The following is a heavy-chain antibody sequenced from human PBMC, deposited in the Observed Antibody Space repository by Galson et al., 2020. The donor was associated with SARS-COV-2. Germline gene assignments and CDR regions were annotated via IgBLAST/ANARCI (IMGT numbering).Heavy chain of an antibody. CDR2: ISGNTETI. CDR3: ARGAERRSNWFDP. J-gene: IGHJ5*02. Sequence: GGSLRLSCAASGFTFSTYGMHWVRQAPRKGLERVSYISGNTETIYYTNSVKGLFTISRDNANNSLYLQMNSLTAEDTAVYYWARGAERRSNWFDPWGQGTLVTVSS. V-gene: IGHV3-48*04. CDR1: GFTFSTYG.